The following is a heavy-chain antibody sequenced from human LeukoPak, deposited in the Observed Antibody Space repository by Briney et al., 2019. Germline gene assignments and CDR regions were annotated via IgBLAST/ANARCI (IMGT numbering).Heavy chain of an antibody. CDR3: NRGPIQLWLYYGMDV. D-gene: IGHD5-18*01. CDR2: IRSKAYGGTT. V-gene: IGHV3-49*04. J-gene: IGHJ6*02. Sequence: PGGSLRLSCTASGFTFGDHAMSWVRQAPGKGLEWAGFIRSKAYGGTTEYAASVKGRFTISRDDSKSIAYLQMNSLKTEDTAVYYCNRGPIQLWLYYGMDVWGQGTTVIVSS. CDR1: GFTFGDHA.